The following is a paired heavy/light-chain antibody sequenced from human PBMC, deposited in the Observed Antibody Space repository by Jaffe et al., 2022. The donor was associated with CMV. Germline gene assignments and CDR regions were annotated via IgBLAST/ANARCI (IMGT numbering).Heavy chain of an antibody. CDR1: GFSFSDHL. Sequence: EVQLVESGGGLVQPGGSLRLSCAASGFSFSDHLMDWVRQAPGKGLEWVGRIKNKANSYTTQYAASVRGRFTVSRDDSKNSVYLQMNSLKTEDTAVYYCARAYNWNYDVWGKGTTVTVSS. CDR2: IKNKANSYTT. CDR3: ARAYNWNYDV. D-gene: IGHD1-7*01. J-gene: IGHJ6*04. V-gene: IGHV3-72*01.
Light chain of an antibody. CDR1: SSDVGGNNY. J-gene: IGLJ1*01. CDR2: DVS. V-gene: IGLV2-11*01. CDR3: CSYAGSSYV. Sequence: QSALTQPRSVSGSPGQSVTISCTGTSSDVGGNNYVSWYQQHPGKAPKVMIYDVSKRPSGVPDRFSGSKSGNTASLTISGLQAEDEADYYCCSYAGSSYVFGTGTEVTVL.